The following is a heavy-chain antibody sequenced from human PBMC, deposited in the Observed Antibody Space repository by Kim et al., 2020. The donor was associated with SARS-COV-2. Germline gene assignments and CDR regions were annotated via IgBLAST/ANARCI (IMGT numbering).Heavy chain of an antibody. CDR3: ATYVTSTANFDY. J-gene: IGHJ4*02. CDR2: IYYSGNT. V-gene: IGHV4-39*01. D-gene: IGHD5-18*01. Sequence: SETLSLICAVSGGSITSSSYYCAWIRQPPGKGLEWIGSIYYSGNTYYNQSLKSRVTISVDTSKNQFSLKLSSVTAADTAVYSCATYVTSTANFDYWGRGTLVTVSS. CDR1: GGSITSSSYY.